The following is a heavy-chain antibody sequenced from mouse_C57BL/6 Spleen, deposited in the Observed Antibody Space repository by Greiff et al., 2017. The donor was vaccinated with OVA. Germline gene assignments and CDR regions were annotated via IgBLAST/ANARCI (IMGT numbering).Heavy chain of an antibody. V-gene: IGHV1-26*01. CDR3: ARLNFYYFDY. CDR2: INPNNGVT. Sequence: VQLQQSGPELVKPGASVKISCKASGYTFTDYYMNWVKQSHGKSLEWIGDINPNNGVTSYNQKFKGKATLTVDKSSSTAYMELRSLTSEDSAVYYCARLNFYYFDYWGQGTTLTVSS. CDR1: GYTFTDYY. J-gene: IGHJ2*01.